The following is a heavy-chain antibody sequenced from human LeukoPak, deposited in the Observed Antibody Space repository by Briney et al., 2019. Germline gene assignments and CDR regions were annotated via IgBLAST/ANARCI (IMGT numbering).Heavy chain of an antibody. CDR2: ISAYNGNT. CDR3: ARAQYDILTGYYRTFDY. CDR1: GYTFTSYG. D-gene: IGHD3-9*01. V-gene: IGHV1-18*01. J-gene: IGHJ4*02. Sequence: ASVKVSCKASGYTFTSYGISWVRQAPGQGLEWMGWISAYNGNTNYAQKLQGRVTMTTDTSTSTAYMELRSLRSDDTAVYYCARAQYDILTGYYRTFDYWGQGTLVTVSS.